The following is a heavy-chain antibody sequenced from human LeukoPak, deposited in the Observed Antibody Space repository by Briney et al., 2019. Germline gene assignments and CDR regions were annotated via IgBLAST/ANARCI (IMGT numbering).Heavy chain of an antibody. J-gene: IGHJ4*02. Sequence: GGSLTLSCEASGFSVSNYMSWVRQAPGKGLEWVSVIYSNGNTYYADSVKGRFTISRDNSKNTLYLQMNSLRAEDTAVYYCARVRNVNSVAGTVDYWGQGTLVTVSS. CDR2: IYSNGNT. V-gene: IGHV3-53*01. CDR1: GFSVSNY. D-gene: IGHD6-19*01. CDR3: ARVRNVNSVAGTVDY.